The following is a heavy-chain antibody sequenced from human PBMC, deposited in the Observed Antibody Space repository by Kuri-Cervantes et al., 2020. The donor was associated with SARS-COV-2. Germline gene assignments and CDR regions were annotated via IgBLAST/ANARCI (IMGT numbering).Heavy chain of an antibody. Sequence: KVSCKGSGYSFTGYWIGWVRQMPGKGLEWMGIIYPGDSDTRYSPSFQGQVTISADKSISTAYLQWSSLKASDTAMYYCARQRVDTAMEFDYWGQGTLVTVSS. CDR3: ARQRVDTAMEFDY. D-gene: IGHD5-18*01. CDR2: IYPGDSDT. J-gene: IGHJ4*02. V-gene: IGHV5-51*01. CDR1: GYSFTGYW.